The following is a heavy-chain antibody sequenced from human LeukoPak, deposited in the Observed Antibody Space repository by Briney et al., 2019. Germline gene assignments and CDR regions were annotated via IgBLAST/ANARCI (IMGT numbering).Heavy chain of an antibody. CDR2: ISSSSSAI. V-gene: IGHV3-48*02. J-gene: IGHJ5*02. CDR3: ARGTDWFDP. Sequence: PGGSLRLSCAASGFTFSSYSMSWVSQAPGEGLEWVSYISSSSSAIYYADSVKGRFTISRDNAKNSLYLQMNSLRDEDTAVYYCARGTDWFDPWGQGTLVTVSS. CDR1: GFTFSSYS.